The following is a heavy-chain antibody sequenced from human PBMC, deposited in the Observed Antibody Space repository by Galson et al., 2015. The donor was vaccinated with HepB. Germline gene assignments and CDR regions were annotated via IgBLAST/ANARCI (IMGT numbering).Heavy chain of an antibody. J-gene: IGHJ4*02. V-gene: IGHV3-7*03. D-gene: IGHD6-19*01. CDR3: AREMASIAVAASEFDY. CDR2: IKQDGSEK. Sequence: SLRLSCAASGFTFSSYWMSWVRQAPGKGLEWVANIKQDGSEKYYVDSVKGRFTISRDNAKNSLYLQMNSLRAEDTAVYYCAREMASIAVAASEFDYWGQGTLVTVSS. CDR1: GFTFSSYW.